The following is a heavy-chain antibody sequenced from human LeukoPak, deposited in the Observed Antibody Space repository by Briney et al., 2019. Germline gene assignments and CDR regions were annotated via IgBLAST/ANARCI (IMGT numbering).Heavy chain of an antibody. D-gene: IGHD6-13*01. Sequence: PGGSLRLSCAASGFTFSSYAMHWVRQAPGKGLEWVAIISYDGSNKYYVDSVKGRFTISRDNSKNTLYLQMNSLRAEDTGVYYCASARIAAAGTLDYWGQGTLVTVSS. J-gene: IGHJ4*02. CDR2: ISYDGSNK. CDR1: GFTFSSYA. V-gene: IGHV3-30*04. CDR3: ASARIAAAGTLDY.